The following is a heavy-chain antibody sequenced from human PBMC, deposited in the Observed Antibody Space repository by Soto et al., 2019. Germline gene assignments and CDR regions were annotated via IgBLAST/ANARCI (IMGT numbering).Heavy chain of an antibody. CDR3: ARDRSEVVPAAIGYYYYGMDV. V-gene: IGHV1-69*13. J-gene: IGHJ6*02. D-gene: IGHD2-2*01. CDR1: GGTFSSYA. Sequence: ASVKVSCKASGGTFSSYAISRVRQAPGQGLEWMGGIIPILGTANYAQKFQGRVTIAADESTSTAYMELSSLRSEDTAVYYCARDRSEVVPAAIGYYYYGMDVWGQGTTVTVSS. CDR2: IIPILGTA.